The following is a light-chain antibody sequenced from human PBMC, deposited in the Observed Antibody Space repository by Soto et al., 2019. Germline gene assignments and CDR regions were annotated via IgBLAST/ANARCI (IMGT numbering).Light chain of an antibody. CDR2: GAS. CDR3: QQYGSSGWT. J-gene: IGKJ1*01. CDR1: QSVSSSY. V-gene: IGKV3-20*01. Sequence: TQSPSSVSASVGDRATLSCRASQSVSSSYLAWYQQKPGQAPRLLIYGASSRATGIPDRFSGSGSGTDFTLTISRLEPEDFAVYYCQQYGSSGWTFGQGTKVEIK.